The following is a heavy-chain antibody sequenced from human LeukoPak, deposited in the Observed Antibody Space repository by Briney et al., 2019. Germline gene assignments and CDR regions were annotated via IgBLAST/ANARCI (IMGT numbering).Heavy chain of an antibody. CDR2: INPSGSST. D-gene: IGHD3/OR15-3a*01. J-gene: IGHJ6*03. CDR3: ARGWTEKADYYMDV. CDR1: GYTFTSHY. Sequence: ASVKVSCKASGYTFTSHYMHWVRQAPGQGLEWMGLINPSGSSTLYAQKFQGRVTMTRDMSTTTDYMELSSLRSEDTAVYYCARGWTEKADYYMDVWGKGTTVTVSS. V-gene: IGHV1-46*01.